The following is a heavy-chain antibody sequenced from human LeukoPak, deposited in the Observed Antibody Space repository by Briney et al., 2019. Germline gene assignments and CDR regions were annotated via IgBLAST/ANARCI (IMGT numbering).Heavy chain of an antibody. CDR3: AKAKIAVAVNYFDY. J-gene: IGHJ4*02. CDR2: ISGSGGST. Sequence: GGSLRLSCAASGFTFSIYAMSWVRQAPGKGLEWVSGISGSGGSTFYADSVKGRSTISRDNSKNTLYLQINSLRAEDTAVYYCAKAKIAVAVNYFDYWGQGTLVTVSS. V-gene: IGHV3-23*01. D-gene: IGHD6-19*01. CDR1: GFTFSIYA.